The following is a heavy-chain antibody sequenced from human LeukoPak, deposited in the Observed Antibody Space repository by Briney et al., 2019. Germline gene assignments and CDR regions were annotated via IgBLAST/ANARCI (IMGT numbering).Heavy chain of an antibody. V-gene: IGHV3-74*01. CDR2: INSDGSST. CDR3: ARGPYSSGWYYFDY. CDR1: GFTFSSYW. J-gene: IGHJ4*02. D-gene: IGHD6-19*01. Sequence: GGSLRLSCAASGFTFSSYWMHWVRQAPGKGLVWVSRINSDGSSTSYADSVKGRFTISRDSAKNTLYLQMNSLRAEDTAVYYCARGPYSSGWYYFDYWGQGTLVTVSS.